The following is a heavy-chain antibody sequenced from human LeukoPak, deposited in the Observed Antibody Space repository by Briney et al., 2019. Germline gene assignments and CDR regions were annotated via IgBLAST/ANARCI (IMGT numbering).Heavy chain of an antibody. CDR1: GFTFSSYE. CDR2: ISSSGSTI. D-gene: IGHD3-10*01. Sequence: GGSLRLSCAASGFTFSSYEMNWVRQAPGKGLEWVSYISSSGSTIYYADSVKGRFTISRDNAKNSLYLQMNSLRAEDTALYYCAKDMAAYYYASGSIDYWGQGTLVTVSS. CDR3: AKDMAAYYYASGSIDY. V-gene: IGHV3-48*03. J-gene: IGHJ4*02.